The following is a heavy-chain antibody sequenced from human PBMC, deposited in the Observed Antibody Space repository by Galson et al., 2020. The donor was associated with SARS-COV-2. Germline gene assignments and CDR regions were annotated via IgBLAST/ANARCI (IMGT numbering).Heavy chain of an antibody. CDR1: GGSFSGYQ. V-gene: IGHV4-34*01. D-gene: IGHD6-25*01. J-gene: IGHJ4*02. CDR2: INHSGST. CDR3: ARGTPGF. Sequence: SETLSLTCAVYGGSFSGYQWSWIRQPPGKRLEWVGQINHSGSTNYNPSLKSRVTISVDTSKNQFSLKLNSVTAADTAVYYCARGTPGFWGQGTLVTVSS.